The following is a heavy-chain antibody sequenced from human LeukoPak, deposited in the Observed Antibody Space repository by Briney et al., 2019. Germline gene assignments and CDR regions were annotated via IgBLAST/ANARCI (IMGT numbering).Heavy chain of an antibody. CDR1: GFTFSSYA. Sequence: GGSLRLSCAAPGFTFSSYAMSWVRQAPGKGLEWVSAISGSGGSTYYADSVKGRFTISRDNSKNTLYLQMNSLRAEDTAVYYCAKDKYYYYYGMDVRGQGTTVTVSS. CDR2: ISGSGGST. J-gene: IGHJ6*02. CDR3: AKDKYYYYYGMDV. V-gene: IGHV3-23*01.